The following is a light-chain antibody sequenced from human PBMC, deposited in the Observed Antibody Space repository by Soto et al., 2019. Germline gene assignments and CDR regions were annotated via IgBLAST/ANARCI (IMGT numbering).Light chain of an antibody. CDR3: QQYSASPPRYT. V-gene: IGKV3-20*01. Sequence: EIVLTQSPGTLSLSPGERATLSCRAIQSVSNTYLAWYQQKPGRAPRLLIYGASSRATDIPDRFSGSGSGTDFTLTISTLEPEDFAVYYCQQYSASPPRYTFGQGTNLEIK. CDR2: GAS. CDR1: QSVSNTY. J-gene: IGKJ2*01.